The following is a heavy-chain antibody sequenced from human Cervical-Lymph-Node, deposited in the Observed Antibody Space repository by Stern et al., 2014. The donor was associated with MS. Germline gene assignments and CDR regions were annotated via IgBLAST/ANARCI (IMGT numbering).Heavy chain of an antibody. V-gene: IGHV3-21*01. D-gene: IGHD5-12*01. Sequence: EVQLLESGGGLVKPGGSLRLSCAASGFIFSTYSMNWVRQAPGQGLEWVSSISSSSSYIYYADSVKGRFTISRDNAYNSLSLQMNSLRAEDTAVYYCARGPVGYYIDYWGQGILVTVSS. J-gene: IGHJ4*02. CDR3: ARGPVGYYIDY. CDR1: GFIFSTYS. CDR2: ISSSSSYI.